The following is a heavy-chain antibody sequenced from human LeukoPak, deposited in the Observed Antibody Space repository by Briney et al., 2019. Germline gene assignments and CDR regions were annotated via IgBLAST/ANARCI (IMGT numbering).Heavy chain of an antibody. D-gene: IGHD2-2*01. V-gene: IGHV3-15*01. CDR1: AFTFSNAW. J-gene: IGHJ6*02. CDR2: IKSKTDGGTT. CDR3: SVHQYYYYGMDV. Sequence: GGSLRLSCAAAAFTFSNAWMSWVRQAPGKGLEWVGRIKSKTDGGTTDYAAPVKGRFTISRDDSKNTLCLQMNSLKTEDTAVYYCSVHQYYYYGMDVWGQGTTVTVSS.